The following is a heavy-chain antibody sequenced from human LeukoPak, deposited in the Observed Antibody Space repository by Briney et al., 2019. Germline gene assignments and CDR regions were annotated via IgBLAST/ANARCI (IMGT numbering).Heavy chain of an antibody. J-gene: IGHJ4*02. Sequence: PGGSLRLSCAASGFILSNYWMTWVRQAPGKGLEWVANINQDGSAKHYVDSVKGRSTISRDIAKNSLYLQMNSLGAEDTAMYYCATGIFGVDYWGQGTLVTVSS. CDR1: GFILSNYW. CDR3: ATGIFGVDY. V-gene: IGHV3-7*01. D-gene: IGHD3-3*01. CDR2: INQDGSAK.